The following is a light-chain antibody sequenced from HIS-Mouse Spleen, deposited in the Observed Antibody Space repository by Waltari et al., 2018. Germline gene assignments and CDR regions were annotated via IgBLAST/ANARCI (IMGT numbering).Light chain of an antibody. CDR1: SSDVGSYNL. CDR2: EGS. CDR3: CSYAGSSPYVV. Sequence: QSALTQPASVSGSPGQSITISCTGTSSDVGSYNLVSWYQQHPGKAPKLMNYEGSKRPSGVSNRFSGSKSGNTASLTTSGLQAEDEADYYCCSYAGSSPYVVFGGGTKLTVL. V-gene: IGLV2-23*01. J-gene: IGLJ2*01.